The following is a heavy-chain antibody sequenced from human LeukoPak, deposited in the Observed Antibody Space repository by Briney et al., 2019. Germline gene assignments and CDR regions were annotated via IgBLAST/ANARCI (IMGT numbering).Heavy chain of an antibody. J-gene: IGHJ4*02. CDR2: IYSGGTT. CDR3: ATEFPRGSSWPGVDC. D-gene: IGHD6-13*01. V-gene: IGHV3-66*01. CDR1: GFTVSTNY. Sequence: GGSLRLSCAASGFTVSTNYMSWVRQAPGKGLEWGSVIYSGGTTYYPDSVKGRFTISRDNSKNTLYLQMNSLRAEDTAVYYCATEFPRGSSWPGVDCWGQGTLVTVSS.